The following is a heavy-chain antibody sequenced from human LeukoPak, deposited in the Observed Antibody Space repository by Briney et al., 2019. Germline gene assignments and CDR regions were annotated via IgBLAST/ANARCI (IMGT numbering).Heavy chain of an antibody. J-gene: IGHJ6*02. Sequence: ASVKVSCKASGGTFSSYAISWVRQAPGQGLEWMGRIIPILGIANYAQKFQGRVTITADKSTSTAYMELSSLRSEDTAVYYCARGAGYCSGGSCNLIGVDYYYYGMDVWGQGTTVTVSS. D-gene: IGHD2-15*01. CDR3: ARGAGYCSGGSCNLIGVDYYYYGMDV. CDR1: GGTFSSYA. CDR2: IIPILGIA. V-gene: IGHV1-69*04.